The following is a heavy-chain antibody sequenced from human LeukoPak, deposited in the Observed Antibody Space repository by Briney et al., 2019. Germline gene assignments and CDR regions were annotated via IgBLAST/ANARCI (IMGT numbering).Heavy chain of an antibody. J-gene: IGHJ6*03. V-gene: IGHV3-30*02. D-gene: IGHD6-13*01. Sequence: GGSLRLSCAASGFTFSSYGMHWVRQAPGKGLDWVAFIRYDGRNKYYADSVKGRFTISRDNAKNSLYLQMNSLRAEDTALYYCARLAAAGLKYYYYYYMDVWGKGTTVTVSS. CDR3: ARLAAAGLKYYYYYYMDV. CDR1: GFTFSSYG. CDR2: IRYDGRNK.